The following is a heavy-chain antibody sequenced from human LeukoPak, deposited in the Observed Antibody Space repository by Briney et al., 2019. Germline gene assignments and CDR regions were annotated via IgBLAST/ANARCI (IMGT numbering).Heavy chain of an antibody. D-gene: IGHD3-22*01. J-gene: IGHJ4*02. CDR3: AIGSPMTRRFFDY. Sequence: GGSLRLSCAVSGFTFSDYYMSWIRQAPGKGLEWVSYISSSGSTIYYADSVKGRFTISRDNAKNSLYLQMNSLRAEDTAVYYCAIGSPMTRRFFDYWGQGTLVTVSS. V-gene: IGHV3-11*01. CDR2: ISSSGSTI. CDR1: GFTFSDYY.